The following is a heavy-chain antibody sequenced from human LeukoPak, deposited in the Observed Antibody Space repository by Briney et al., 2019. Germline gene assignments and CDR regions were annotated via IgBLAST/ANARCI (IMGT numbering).Heavy chain of an antibody. CDR1: GGSISSGSYY. CDR3: ARSSLVPYYYMDV. Sequence: SQTLSLTCTVSGGSISSGSYYWSWIRQPAGKGLEWIGRIYTSGSTNYNPSLKSRVTMSVDTSKNQFSLKLSSVTAADTAVYYCARSSLVPYYYMDVWGKGTTVTVSS. V-gene: IGHV4-61*02. CDR2: IYTSGST. J-gene: IGHJ6*03. D-gene: IGHD6-13*01.